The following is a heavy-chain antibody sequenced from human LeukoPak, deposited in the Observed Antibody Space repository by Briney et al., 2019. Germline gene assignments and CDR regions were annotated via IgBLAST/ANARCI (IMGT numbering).Heavy chain of an antibody. CDR1: GGSISSGGYY. CDR3: ARALGYCSSTSCSDWSYFDY. D-gene: IGHD2-2*01. Sequence: PSQTLSLTCTVSGGSISSGGYYWSWIRQHPGKGLEWIGYIYYSGSTNYNPSLKSRVTISVDTSKNQFSLKLSSVTAADTAVYYCARALGYCSSTSCSDWSYFDYWGQGTLVTVSS. J-gene: IGHJ4*02. CDR2: IYYSGST. V-gene: IGHV4-31*03.